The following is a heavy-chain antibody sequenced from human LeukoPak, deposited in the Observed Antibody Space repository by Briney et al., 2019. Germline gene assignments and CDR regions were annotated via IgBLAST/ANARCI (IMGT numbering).Heavy chain of an antibody. D-gene: IGHD2-2*02. Sequence: ASVKVSCKASGYTFTSYAMHWVRQAPGQRLEWMGWINAGNGNTKYSQKFQGRVTITRDTSASTAYMELSSLRSEDTAVYYCAREGLVVPAAIYYGMDVWGKGTMVTVSS. CDR2: INAGNGNT. CDR3: AREGLVVPAAIYYGMDV. V-gene: IGHV1-3*01. J-gene: IGHJ6*04. CDR1: GYTFTSYA.